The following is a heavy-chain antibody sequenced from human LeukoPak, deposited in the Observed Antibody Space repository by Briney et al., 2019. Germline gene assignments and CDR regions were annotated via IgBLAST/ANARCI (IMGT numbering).Heavy chain of an antibody. Sequence: PSETLSLTCAVYGGSFSGYYWSWIRQPAGKGLEWIGRFYTSGTTNYNPSLKSRVTMSIDTSKNQVSLKMRSVTAADTAVYYCARTVVTLDWYFDLWGRGTLVSVSS. D-gene: IGHD4-23*01. V-gene: IGHV4-59*10. J-gene: IGHJ2*01. CDR1: GGSFSGYY. CDR2: FYTSGTT. CDR3: ARTVVTLDWYFDL.